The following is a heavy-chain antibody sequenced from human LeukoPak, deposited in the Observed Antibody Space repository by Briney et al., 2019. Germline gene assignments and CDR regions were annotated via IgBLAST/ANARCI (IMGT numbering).Heavy chain of an antibody. D-gene: IGHD3-10*01. CDR2: ISYDGSNK. J-gene: IGHJ3*02. Sequence: GRSLRLSCAASGFTFSSYATHWVRQAPGKGLEWVAVISYDGSNKYYADSVKGRFTISRDNSKNTLYLQMNSLRAEDTAVYYCARDPGAYDAFDIWGQGTMVTVSS. V-gene: IGHV3-30-3*01. CDR3: ARDPGAYDAFDI. CDR1: GFTFSSYA.